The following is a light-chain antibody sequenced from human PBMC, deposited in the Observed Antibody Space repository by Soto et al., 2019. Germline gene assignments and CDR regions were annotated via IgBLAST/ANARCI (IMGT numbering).Light chain of an antibody. CDR3: SSYKSSSSYV. CDR1: SSDVGAYNS. V-gene: IGLV2-14*01. Sequence: QSALTQPASVSGSPGQSIAISCTGTSSDVGAYNSVSWYQQYPGKAPKLMIHDVSNRPSGVSDRFSGSKSGNTASLTISGLQAEDEGDYYCSSYKSSSSYVFGSGTKLTVL. J-gene: IGLJ1*01. CDR2: DVS.